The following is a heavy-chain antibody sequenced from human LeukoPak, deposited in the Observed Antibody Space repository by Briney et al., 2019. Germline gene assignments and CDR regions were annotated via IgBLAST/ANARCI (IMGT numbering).Heavy chain of an antibody. J-gene: IGHJ5*02. V-gene: IGHV6-1*01. Sequence: SQTLSLTCAISGDSVSSNSAAWNWIRHSPSRGLEWLGRTYYRSKWYNDYAVSVKSRITINPDISKNQFSLQLNSVTPEDTAVYYCARDLNIAPAGWFDPWGQGTLVTVSS. D-gene: IGHD5-12*01. CDR1: GDSVSSNSAA. CDR2: TYYRSKWYN. CDR3: ARDLNIAPAGWFDP.